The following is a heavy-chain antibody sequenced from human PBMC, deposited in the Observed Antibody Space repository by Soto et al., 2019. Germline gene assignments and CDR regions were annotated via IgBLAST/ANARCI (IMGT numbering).Heavy chain of an antibody. Sequence: GAAVKVSCKASGYTFTSYAMHWVRQAPGQRLEWMGWINAGNGNTKYSQKFQGRITITRDTSASTAYMELSSLRSEDTAVYYCARSGRFWSDPFDPWGQGTMVTVSS. V-gene: IGHV1-3*01. D-gene: IGHD3-3*01. J-gene: IGHJ5*02. CDR1: GYTFTSYA. CDR2: INAGNGNT. CDR3: ARSGRFWSDPFDP.